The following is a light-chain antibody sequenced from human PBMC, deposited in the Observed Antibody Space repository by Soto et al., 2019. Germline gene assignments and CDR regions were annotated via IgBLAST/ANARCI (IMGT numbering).Light chain of an antibody. Sequence: QSVLTQPPSASGTPGQRVTISCSGSSSNIGSNYEYWYQQLPGTAPKLLIYRNNQRPSGVPDRFSGSKSGTSASLAISGLRSEDEADYYCAAWDDSLSGEVFGTGTKVTVL. CDR2: RNN. V-gene: IGLV1-47*01. CDR3: AAWDDSLSGEV. CDR1: SSNIGSNY. J-gene: IGLJ1*01.